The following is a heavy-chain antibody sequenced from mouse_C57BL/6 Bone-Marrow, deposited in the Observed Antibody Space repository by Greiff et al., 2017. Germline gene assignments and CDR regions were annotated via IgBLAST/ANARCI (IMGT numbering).Heavy chain of an antibody. CDR3: ARSANFYWYFDV. V-gene: IGHV1-69*01. Sequence: QVQLQQPGAELVMPGASVKLSCKASGYTFTSYWMHWVKQRPGQGLEWIGEIDPSDSYTNYNQKFKGKSTLTVDKSSSTAYMQLSSLTSEGSAVYYCARSANFYWYFDVWGTGTTVTVSS. CDR2: IDPSDSYT. CDR1: GYTFTSYW. D-gene: IGHD1-2*01. J-gene: IGHJ1*03.